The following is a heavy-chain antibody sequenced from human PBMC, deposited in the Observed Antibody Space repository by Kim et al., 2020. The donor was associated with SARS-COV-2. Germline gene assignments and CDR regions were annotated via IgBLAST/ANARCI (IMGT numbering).Heavy chain of an antibody. J-gene: IGHJ6*02. V-gene: IGHV1-24*01. CDR1: GYTLTELS. CDR2: FDPEDGET. CDR3: ATALSWWEFTSHYDMDV. Sequence: ASVKVSCKVSGYTLTELSMHWVRQAPGKGLEWMGGFDPEDGETIYAQKFQGRVTMTEDTSTDTAYMELSSLRSEDTAVYYCATALSWWEFTSHYDMDVWGQGTTVTVSS. D-gene: IGHD2-21*01.